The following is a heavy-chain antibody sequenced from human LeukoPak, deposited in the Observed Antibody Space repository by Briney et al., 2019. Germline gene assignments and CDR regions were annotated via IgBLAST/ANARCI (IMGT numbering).Heavy chain of an antibody. CDR1: GFPLSTSGVG. D-gene: IGHD6-19*01. CDR3: AHRQVAGQFDY. Sequence: SGPTLVKPTQTLTLTCTFSGFPLSTSGVGVSWIRQPPGKALEWLALIYWDDDKRYSPSLKSRLTITKDTSKNQVVLTMTNMDTVDTATYYCAHRQVAGQFDYWGQGTLVTVSS. V-gene: IGHV2-5*02. CDR2: IYWDDDK. J-gene: IGHJ4*02.